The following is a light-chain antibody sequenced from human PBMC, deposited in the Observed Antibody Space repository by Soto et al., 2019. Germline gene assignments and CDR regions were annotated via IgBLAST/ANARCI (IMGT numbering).Light chain of an antibody. CDR1: QSVGNNY. CDR2: DAS. J-gene: IGKJ4*01. Sequence: DIVLTQSPCTLSLSPGERATLSCRASQSVGNNYLAWFQQQPGQAPGLLIDDASRRATGIPDRFSGSGSGTDFTLTINRLEPEDFAVYYCQQCSSSPLTFGQGTKVEIK. CDR3: QQCSSSPLT. V-gene: IGKV3-20*01.